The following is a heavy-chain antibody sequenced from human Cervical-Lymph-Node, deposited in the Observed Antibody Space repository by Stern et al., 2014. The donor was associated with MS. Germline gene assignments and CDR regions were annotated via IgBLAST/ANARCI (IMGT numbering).Heavy chain of an antibody. CDR2: ISGHNGNT. D-gene: IGHD3-10*01. Sequence: VQLVQSGAEVKKPGASVKVSCKTSGYTFSTYGITWVRQAPGQGPEWMGWISGHNGNTNFAERFQGRLTMTTDTSTRTAYMELRSLRYDDTAVYFCAIDPGGYFHGMDVWGQGTTVTVSS. J-gene: IGHJ6*02. CDR3: AIDPGGYFHGMDV. CDR1: GYTFSTYG. V-gene: IGHV1-18*01.